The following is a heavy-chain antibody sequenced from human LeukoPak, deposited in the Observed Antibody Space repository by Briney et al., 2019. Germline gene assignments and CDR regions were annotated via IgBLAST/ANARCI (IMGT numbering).Heavy chain of an antibody. V-gene: IGHV3-15*01. J-gene: IGHJ4*02. Sequence: GGSLRLSCAASGFTFSNAWMSWVRQAPGKGLEWVGRIKSKTDGGTTDFIAPVKGRFTISRDDSKNTLYLQMNSLKTEDTAVYYCTTRTLYSSSSVFDYWGQGTLVAVSS. D-gene: IGHD6-6*01. CDR3: TTRTLYSSSSVFDY. CDR1: GFTFSNAW. CDR2: IKSKTDGGTT.